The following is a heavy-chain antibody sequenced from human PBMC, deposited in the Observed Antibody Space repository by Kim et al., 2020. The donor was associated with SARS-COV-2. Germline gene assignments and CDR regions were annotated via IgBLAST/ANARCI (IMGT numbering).Heavy chain of an antibody. CDR2: ISYDGSNK. D-gene: IGHD3-22*01. Sequence: GGSLRLSCAASGFTFSSYGMHWVRQAPGKGLEWVAVISYDGSNKYYADSVKGRFTISRDNSKNTLYLQMNSLRAEDTAVYYCASSHYYSSAGFFDYWGQGTLVTVSS. J-gene: IGHJ4*02. V-gene: IGHV3-33*05. CDR3: ASSHYYSSAGFFDY. CDR1: GFTFSSYG.